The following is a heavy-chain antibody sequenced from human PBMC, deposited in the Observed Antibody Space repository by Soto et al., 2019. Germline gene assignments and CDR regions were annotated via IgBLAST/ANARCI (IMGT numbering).Heavy chain of an antibody. J-gene: IGHJ4*02. V-gene: IGHV1-69*13. D-gene: IGHD3-22*01. CDR2: IIPIFGTA. Sequence: SVKVSCKASGGTFSSYAISWVRQAPGQGLEWMGGIIPIFGTANYAQKFQGRVTITADESTSTAYMELSSLRSEDTAVYYCARSLKMYYYDSSGWPDYWGQGTLVTVSS. CDR3: ARSLKMYYYDSSGWPDY. CDR1: GGTFSSYA.